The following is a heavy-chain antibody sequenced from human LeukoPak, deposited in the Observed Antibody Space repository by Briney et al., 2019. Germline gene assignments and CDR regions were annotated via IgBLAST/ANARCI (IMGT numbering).Heavy chain of an antibody. CDR2: ISYDGSNK. Sequence: GGSLRLSCAASGFTFSSYAMHWVRQAPGKGLEWVAVISYDGSNKYYADSVKGRFTISRDNAKNSLFLQMNSLRAEDTAVYYCARGDRDGCNLFSYYFDYWGQGTLVTVSS. D-gene: IGHD5-24*01. CDR1: GFTFSSYA. J-gene: IGHJ4*02. CDR3: ARGDRDGCNLFSYYFDY. V-gene: IGHV3-30-3*01.